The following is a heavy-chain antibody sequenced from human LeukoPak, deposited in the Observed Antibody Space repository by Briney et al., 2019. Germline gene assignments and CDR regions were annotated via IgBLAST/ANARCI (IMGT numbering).Heavy chain of an antibody. J-gene: IGHJ6*03. Sequence: SETLSLTCTVSGASTSGYYWSWIRQPPGKGLEWIGYVYYSGSTNYNPSLKGRVTISIDTSKKQFSLNLTSVPAADTAVYYCARYYYYMDVWGKGTTVTVSS. CDR1: GASTSGYY. V-gene: IGHV4-59*01. CDR2: VYYSGST. CDR3: ARYYYYMDV.